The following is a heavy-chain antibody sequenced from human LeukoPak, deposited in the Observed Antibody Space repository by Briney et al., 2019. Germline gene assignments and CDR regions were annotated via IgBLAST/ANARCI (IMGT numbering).Heavy chain of an antibody. CDR1: GGSISSYY. CDR2: IYYSGST. J-gene: IGHJ3*02. V-gene: IGHV4-59*01. Sequence: PSETLSLTCTVSGGSISSYYWSWIRQPPGKGLEWIGYIYYSGSTNYNPSLKSRVTISVDTSTNQFSLKLSSVTAADTAVYYCARLYSSSSMGAFDIWGQGTMVTVSS. CDR3: ARLYSSSSMGAFDI. D-gene: IGHD6-13*01.